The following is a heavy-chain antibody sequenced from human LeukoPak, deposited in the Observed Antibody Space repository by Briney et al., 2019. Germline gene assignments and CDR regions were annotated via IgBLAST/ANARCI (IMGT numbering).Heavy chain of an antibody. V-gene: IGHV1-2*06. J-gene: IGHJ5*02. CDR3: ARSSMVDAASPGT. CDR1: GYTFTGYY. D-gene: IGHD2-15*01. CDR2: INPNSGGT. Sequence: ASVKVSCKASGYTFTGYYMHWVRQAPGQGLEWMGRINPNSGGTNYAQKFQGRVTMTRDTSISTAYMDLSSLTYDDTAFYYCARSSMVDAASPGTWGQGTLVTVSS.